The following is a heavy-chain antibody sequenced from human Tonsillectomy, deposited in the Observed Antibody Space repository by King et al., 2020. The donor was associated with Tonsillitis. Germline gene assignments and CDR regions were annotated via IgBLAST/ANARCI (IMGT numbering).Heavy chain of an antibody. CDR3: ARQSYGSGSYYTDY. CDR2: IYHSGST. D-gene: IGHD3-10*01. V-gene: IGHV4-38-2*01. J-gene: IGHJ4*02. Sequence: QLQESGPGLVKPSETLSLTCAVSGYSISSGYYWGWIRQPPGKGLEWIATIYHSGSTYYNPSLKSRVTISVETSKNQFSLKLSSVTAADTAVYYCARQSYGSGSYYTDYWGQGTLVTVSS. CDR1: GYSISSGYY.